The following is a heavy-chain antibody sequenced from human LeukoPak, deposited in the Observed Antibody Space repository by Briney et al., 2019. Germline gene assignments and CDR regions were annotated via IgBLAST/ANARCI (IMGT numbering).Heavy chain of an antibody. V-gene: IGHV4-34*01. CDR2: INHSGIT. D-gene: IGHD4-23*01. J-gene: IGHJ5*02. Sequence: SETLSLTCAVYGGSFSSYYWTWIRQPPGKGLEWIGEINHSGITNYRPSLKSRVTISLDTSKNQFSLKLTSVTTADTAVYYCARDGGSNNYWFDPWGQGTLVTVSS. CDR1: GGSFSSYY. CDR3: ARDGGSNNYWFDP.